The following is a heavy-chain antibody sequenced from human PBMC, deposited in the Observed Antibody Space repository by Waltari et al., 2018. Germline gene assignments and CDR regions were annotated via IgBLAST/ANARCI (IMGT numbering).Heavy chain of an antibody. CDR1: GDFLSGEA. J-gene: IGHJ4*02. D-gene: IGHD3-22*01. Sequence: HVQLQESCPGLVTPSETPSLTRTVSGDFLSGEALKGLRQAPGKGLEWIAYLRNSGGTKCTPSLESRVTVSAVTSKKQFSLRLTSVTAADTAVYYCARLPTKYYDSLGWGFFDQWGQGILVTVSS. CDR3: ARLPTKYYDSLGWGFFDQ. V-gene: IGHV4-59*08. CDR2: LRNSGGT.